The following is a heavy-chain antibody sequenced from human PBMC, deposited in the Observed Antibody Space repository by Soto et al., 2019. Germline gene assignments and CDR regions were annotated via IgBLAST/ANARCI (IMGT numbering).Heavy chain of an antibody. CDR2: IKQDGSEK. J-gene: IGHJ5*02. CDR1: GFTFSSYW. CDR3: ARVDLTYYDVLGGWFAP. Sequence: EVQLVESGGGLVQPGGSLRLSCAASGFTFSSYWMSWVRQAPGKGLEWVANIKQDGSEKYYVDSVKGRFTISRDNAKNSRYLQVNSRSAEDTVGYYCARVDLTYYDVLGGWFAPWGQGTLVTVSS. D-gene: IGHD3-9*01. V-gene: IGHV3-7*01.